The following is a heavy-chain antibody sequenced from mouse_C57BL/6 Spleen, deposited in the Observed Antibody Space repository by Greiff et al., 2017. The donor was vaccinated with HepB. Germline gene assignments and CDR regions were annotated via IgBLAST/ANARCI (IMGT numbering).Heavy chain of an antibody. D-gene: IGHD1-1*01. J-gene: IGHJ1*03. Sequence: QVQLKQSGAELVRPGTSVKMSCKASGYTFTNYWIGWAKQRPGHGLEWIGDIYPGGGYTNYNEKFKGKATLTADKSSSTAYMQFSSLTSEDSAIYYCARASYYGSSYGRYFDVWGTGTTVTVSS. CDR1: GYTFTNYW. CDR3: ARASYYGSSYGRYFDV. V-gene: IGHV1-63*01. CDR2: IYPGGGYT.